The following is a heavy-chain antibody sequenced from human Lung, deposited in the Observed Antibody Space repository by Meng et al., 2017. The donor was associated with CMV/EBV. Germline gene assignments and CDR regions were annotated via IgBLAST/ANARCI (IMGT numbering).Heavy chain of an antibody. D-gene: IGHD2-2*01. CDR3: AREIRLPAARKDYFDY. Sequence: SETLSLXXAVYGGSFSGYYWSWIRQPPGKGLEWIGEINHSGSTNYNPSLKSRVTISVDTSKNQFSLKLSSVTAADTAVYYCAREIRLPAARKDYFDYWGQGTLVXVSS. CDR2: INHSGST. V-gene: IGHV4-34*01. CDR1: GGSFSGYY. J-gene: IGHJ4*02.